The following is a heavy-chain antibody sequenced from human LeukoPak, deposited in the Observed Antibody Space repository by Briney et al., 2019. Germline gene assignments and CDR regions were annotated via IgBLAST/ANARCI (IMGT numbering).Heavy chain of an antibody. CDR3: ARGSTYYDFWSGYYSELFSFDI. Sequence: SETLSLTCTVSGGSISSYYWSWIRQPPGKGLEWIGYIYYSGSTNYNPSLKSRVTISVDTSKNQFSLKLSSVTAADTAVYYCARGSTYYDFWSGYYSELFSFDIWGQGTMVTVSP. J-gene: IGHJ3*02. V-gene: IGHV4-59*01. CDR1: GGSISSYY. CDR2: IYYSGST. D-gene: IGHD3-3*01.